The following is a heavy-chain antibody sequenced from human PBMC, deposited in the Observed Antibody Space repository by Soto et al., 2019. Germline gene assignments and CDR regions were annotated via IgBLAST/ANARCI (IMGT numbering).Heavy chain of an antibody. V-gene: IGHV3-30*18. J-gene: IGHJ6*02. CDR2: ISYDGSNK. D-gene: IGHD6-19*01. CDR1: GFTFSSYG. Sequence: PGGSLRLSCAASGFTFSSYGMHRVRQAPGKGLEWVAVISYDGSNKYYADSVKGRFTISRDNSKNTLYLQMNSLRAEDTAVYYCAKDHKRESSGWYVYSTPSIHYYYGMEVWGQGTTVTVSS. CDR3: AKDHKRESSGWYVYSTPSIHYYYGMEV.